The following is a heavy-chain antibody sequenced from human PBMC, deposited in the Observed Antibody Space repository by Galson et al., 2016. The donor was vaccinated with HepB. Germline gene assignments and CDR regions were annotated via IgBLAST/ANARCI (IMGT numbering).Heavy chain of an antibody. CDR3: ARDGSLGPTVTTGGHGMDV. V-gene: IGHV3-33*01. J-gene: IGHJ6*02. CDR2: IWYDGSNK. CDR1: GFIFRSYG. Sequence: SLRLSCAASGFIFRSYGMHWVRQAPGKGLEWVAVIWYDGSNKYYADSVKGRFTISRDNSKNTLYLQMNSLRAEDTSVYYCARDGSLGPTVTTGGHGMDVWGQGTTVPVSS. D-gene: IGHD4-17*01.